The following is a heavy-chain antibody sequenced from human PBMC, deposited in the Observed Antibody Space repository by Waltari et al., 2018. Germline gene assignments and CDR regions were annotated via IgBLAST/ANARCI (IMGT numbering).Heavy chain of an antibody. CDR2: ISGNAATS. J-gene: IGHJ4*02. Sequence: EVQLLDSGGGPVQPGESLRLSCAASGFSFSSYAISWVRQAPGKGLEWVSIISGNAATSYYTDSVKGRFAVSRDNSRNTVWLQMSSLRVEDTAVYYCARGFGSSRDAYSFDNWGQGTQVTVSS. V-gene: IGHV3-23*01. D-gene: IGHD3-16*01. CDR1: GFSFSSYA. CDR3: ARGFGSSRDAYSFDN.